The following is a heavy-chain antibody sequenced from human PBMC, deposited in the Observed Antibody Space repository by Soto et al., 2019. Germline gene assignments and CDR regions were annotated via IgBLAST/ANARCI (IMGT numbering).Heavy chain of an antibody. Sequence: ASVKVSCKSSGFTFTSYAIHWLRQAPGQRPQWMGWINGGSGNTKYSQDFQGRVTFTRDTFATTAYLELSSLRSEDTAVYYCARVPPWGNSAGDYYIQHYDSGGQGTPVTVS. J-gene: IGHJ4*02. V-gene: IGHV1-3*01. CDR1: GFTFTSYA. CDR2: INGGSGNT. D-gene: IGHD3-10*01. CDR3: ARVPPWGNSAGDYYIQHYDS.